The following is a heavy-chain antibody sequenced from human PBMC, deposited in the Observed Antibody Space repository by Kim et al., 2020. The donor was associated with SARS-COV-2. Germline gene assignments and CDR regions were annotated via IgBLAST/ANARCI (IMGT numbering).Heavy chain of an antibody. V-gene: IGHV3-33*01. CDR2: IWYDGSNK. CDR1: GFTFSSYG. Sequence: GGSLRLSCAASGFTFSSYGMHWVRQAPGKGLEWVAVIWYDGSNKYYADSVKGRFTISRDNSKNTLYLQMNSLRAEDTAVYYCARDHGWLLFPDAFAIWGAGKTVTVSS. J-gene: IGHJ3*02. CDR3: ARDHGWLLFPDAFAI. D-gene: IGHD5-12*01.